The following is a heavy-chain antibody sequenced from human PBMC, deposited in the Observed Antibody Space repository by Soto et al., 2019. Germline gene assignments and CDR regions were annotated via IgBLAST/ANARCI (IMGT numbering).Heavy chain of an antibody. V-gene: IGHV1-69*11. CDR3: ARWPQPRYTADPYAVDV. Sequence: QVHLVQSGTEVKKPGSSVKVSCKASGGTFSSSGFSWVRQAPGQGLEWMGRIVPSLDTTNYAQKFQARVTITADEVTSTAYMELRSLRSEDTAVYYCARWPQPRYTADPYAVDVWGQGTRVIVSS. CDR2: IVPSLDTT. CDR1: GGTFSSSG. J-gene: IGHJ6*02. D-gene: IGHD3-16*02.